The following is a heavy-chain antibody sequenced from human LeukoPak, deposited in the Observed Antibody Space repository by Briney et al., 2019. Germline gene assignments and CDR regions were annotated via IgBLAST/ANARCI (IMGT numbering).Heavy chain of an antibody. D-gene: IGHD3-10*01. Sequence: GGSLRLSCAASGFTLIDFSMNWVRQAPGKGLEWVSYISGSAADIYYADSMKGRITISRDNARNSLYLQMNSLRAEDTAVYYCARDRARSFSHDFWGQGTLVTVSS. CDR3: ARDRARSFSHDF. CDR2: ISGSAADI. V-gene: IGHV3-21*06. J-gene: IGHJ4*02. CDR1: GFTLIDFS.